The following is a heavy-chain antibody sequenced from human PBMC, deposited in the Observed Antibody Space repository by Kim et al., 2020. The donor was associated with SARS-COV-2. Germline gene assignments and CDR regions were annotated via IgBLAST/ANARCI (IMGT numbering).Heavy chain of an antibody. J-gene: IGHJ4*02. CDR1: GFTFSSYS. CDR3: ARVGTDYGPLLPID. Sequence: GGSLRLSCAASGFTFSSYSMNWVRQAPGKGLEWVSSISSSSSYIYYADSVKGRFTISRDNAKNSLYLQMNSLRAEDTAVYYCARVGTDYGPLLPIDWGQGTLVTVSS. V-gene: IGHV3-21*01. CDR2: ISSSSSYI. D-gene: IGHD4-17*01.